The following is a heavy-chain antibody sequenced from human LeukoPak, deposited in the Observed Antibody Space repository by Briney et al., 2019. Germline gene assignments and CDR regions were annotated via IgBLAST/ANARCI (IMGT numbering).Heavy chain of an antibody. D-gene: IGHD6-13*01. J-gene: IGHJ6*02. V-gene: IGHV3-66*04. CDR1: GFIVSSNY. Sequence: GGSLRLSCAASGFIVSSNYMSWVRQAPGKGLEWVSVIYSGGSTYYADSVKGRFTISRDNSKNTLYLQMNSLRAEDTAVYYCARQQLVWSCYYYGMDVWGQGTTVTVSS. CDR2: IYSGGST. CDR3: ARQQLVWSCYYYGMDV.